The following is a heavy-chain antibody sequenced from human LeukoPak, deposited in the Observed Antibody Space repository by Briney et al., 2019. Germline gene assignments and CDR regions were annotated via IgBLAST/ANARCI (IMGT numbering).Heavy chain of an antibody. Sequence: GASVKVSCKASGYTFTSYYMHWVRQAPGQGLEWMGIINPSGGSTSYAQKFQGRVTMTRDTSTSTAYMELSSLRSEDTAVYYCARDSAHYYDSSGRRKNWFDPWGQGTLVTVSS. D-gene: IGHD3-22*01. J-gene: IGHJ5*02. CDR3: ARDSAHYYDSSGRRKNWFDP. CDR2: INPSGGST. CDR1: GYTFTSYY. V-gene: IGHV1-46*03.